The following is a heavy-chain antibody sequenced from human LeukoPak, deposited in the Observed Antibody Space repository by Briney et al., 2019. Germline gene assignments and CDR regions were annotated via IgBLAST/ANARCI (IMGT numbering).Heavy chain of an antibody. CDR3: AKAQYYYDSSGYLFDY. Sequence: GGSLRLSCAASGFTFDDYAMHWFRQAPGKGLEWVSLISGDGGSTYYADSVKGRFTIYRDNSKNSLYLQMNSLRTEDTALYYCAKAQYYYDSSGYLFDYWGQGTLVTVSS. D-gene: IGHD3-22*01. CDR2: ISGDGGST. J-gene: IGHJ4*02. V-gene: IGHV3-43*02. CDR1: GFTFDDYA.